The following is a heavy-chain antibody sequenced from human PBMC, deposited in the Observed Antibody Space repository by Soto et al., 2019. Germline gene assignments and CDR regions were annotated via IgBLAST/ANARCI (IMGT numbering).Heavy chain of an antibody. V-gene: IGHV3-33*01. CDR1: GFTFSSYG. J-gene: IGHJ3*02. Sequence: GGPMRLCCAASGFTFSSYGMHLVRQAPGKGLGRVAVIWYDGSNKYYADSVEGRFTISRDNSKNTLYLQMSSLRAEDTAVYYCARDMITFRGVMGPIGAFDIWGQGTMVTVSS. CDR3: ARDMITFRGVMGPIGAFDI. D-gene: IGHD3-16*01. CDR2: IWYDGSNK.